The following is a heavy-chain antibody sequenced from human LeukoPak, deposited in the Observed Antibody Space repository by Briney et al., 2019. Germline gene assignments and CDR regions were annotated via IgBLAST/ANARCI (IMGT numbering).Heavy chain of an antibody. CDR2: INPNSGGT. J-gene: IGHJ4*02. CDR1: GYTFTGYY. D-gene: IGHD2-2*01. Sequence: ASVKVSCKASGYTFTGYYMHWVRQAPGQGLEWMGWINPNSGGTNYAQKFQGRVTMTRDTSISTAYMELSRLRSDDTAVYYCARDPTGYCSSTSCYARDDTFDYWGQGTLVTVSS. CDR3: ARDPTGYCSSTSCYARDDTFDY. V-gene: IGHV1-2*02.